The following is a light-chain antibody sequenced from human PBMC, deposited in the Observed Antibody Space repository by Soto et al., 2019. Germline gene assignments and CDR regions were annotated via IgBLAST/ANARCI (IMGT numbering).Light chain of an antibody. CDR3: QQCCSTPWT. V-gene: IGKV4-1*01. CDR1: QSGLYHTNNNYY. CDR2: WAS. Sequence: DLMVSPPPHGTPSSLGEGATINCKSTQSGLYHTNNNYYLAWYQQKPGQPPKLLIYWASSRASGVPDRFSGSGSGTDFTLTISRLEAEDLAVYYCQQCCSTPWTFGQGTKVDIK. J-gene: IGKJ1*01.